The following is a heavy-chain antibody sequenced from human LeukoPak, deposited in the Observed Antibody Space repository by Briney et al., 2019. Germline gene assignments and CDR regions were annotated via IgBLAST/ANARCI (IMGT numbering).Heavy chain of an antibody. CDR2: IRSNSDGGTI. Sequence: PGGSLRLSCATSGFTFSNAWMNWVRQAPGKGLEWVGRIRSNSDGGTIDYAAPVKGRFALSRDDSKNTLYLQMDSLQTEDTAVYYCATDFYDTTWGQGTLVTVSS. CDR3: ATDFYDTT. J-gene: IGHJ5*02. D-gene: IGHD3-22*01. CDR1: GFTFSNAW. V-gene: IGHV3-15*07.